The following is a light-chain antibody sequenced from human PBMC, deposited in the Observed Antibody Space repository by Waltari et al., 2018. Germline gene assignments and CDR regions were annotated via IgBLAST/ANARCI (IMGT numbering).Light chain of an antibody. CDR2: DAS. J-gene: IGKJ2*01. CDR1: QDITNY. Sequence: DIQMTQFPSSLSASVGARVTIACHASQDITNYLNWYQQTIGRAPKLLIYDASNLETGVSSRFSGSGSGTNFTFVISSLQPEDIATYYCQQSDGLPRTFGQGTQVEIK. CDR3: QQSDGLPRT. V-gene: IGKV1-33*01.